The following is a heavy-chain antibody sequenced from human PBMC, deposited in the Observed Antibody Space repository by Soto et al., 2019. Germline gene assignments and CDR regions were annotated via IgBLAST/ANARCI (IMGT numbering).Heavy chain of an antibody. CDR3: ARSQGSSTSLEIYYYYYYGMDV. Sequence: VQLVQSGAEVKKPGSSVKVSCKASGGTFGSYAISWVRQAPGKGLEWMGGIIPITATANYAQKFQGRVTMTADESTSTASMQLSSLRSEDTAVYYCARSQGSSTSLEIYYYYYYGMDVWGQGTTVTVSS. CDR2: IIPITATA. D-gene: IGHD2-2*01. V-gene: IGHV1-69*01. J-gene: IGHJ6*02. CDR1: GGTFGSYA.